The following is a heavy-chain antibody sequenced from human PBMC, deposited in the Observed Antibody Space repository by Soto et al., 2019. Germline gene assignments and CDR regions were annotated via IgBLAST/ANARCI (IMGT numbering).Heavy chain of an antibody. CDR2: IMTIFGTA. J-gene: IGHJ3*02. CDR1: GGTFSSYT. D-gene: IGHD3-16*01. V-gene: IGHV1-69*01. Sequence: QVLLVQSGAEVKKPGSSVKVTCKASGGTFSSYTISWVRQAHGQGLEYMGGIMTIFGTATYTQSFQDRVTITADESTSTVYMELRSLTSDDTAVYYCTRGVTANYMGGDAFEIWVQGTMVTASS. CDR3: TRGVTANYMGGDAFEI.